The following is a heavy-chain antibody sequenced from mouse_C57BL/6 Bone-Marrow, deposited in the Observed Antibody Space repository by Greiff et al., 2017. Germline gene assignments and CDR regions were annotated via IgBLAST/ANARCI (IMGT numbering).Heavy chain of an antibody. CDR1: GYTFTSYW. D-gene: IGHD3-2*02. J-gene: IGHJ3*01. V-gene: IGHV1-72*01. CDR3: ARERLRSFAY. CDR2: FDPNSGGT. Sequence: QVQLQQPGAELVKPGASVKLSCKASGYTFTSYWMHCVKQRPGRDLVWIGRFDPNSGGTKYNEKFKSQATLTVDKPSSTAYMQLSSLTSEDSAVYYCARERLRSFAYWGQGTLVTVSA.